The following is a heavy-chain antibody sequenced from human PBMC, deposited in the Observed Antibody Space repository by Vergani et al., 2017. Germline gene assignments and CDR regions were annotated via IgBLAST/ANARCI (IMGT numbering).Heavy chain of an antibody. Sequence: QVQLQQWGAGLLKPSEPLSLTCGVSGGSFSGYFWSWIRQSPGKGLEWIGEIRPGANSNRNPSIKSRATLSLDSSKTQFSLRLRSVTAADTAVYYCARGLMRNITLCGERIIRGTDAFHVWGQGTMVTVSS. D-gene: IGHD3-3*01. J-gene: IGHJ3*01. CDR3: ARGLMRNITLCGERIIRGTDAFHV. CDR1: GGSFSGYF. CDR2: IRPGANS. V-gene: IGHV4-34*04.